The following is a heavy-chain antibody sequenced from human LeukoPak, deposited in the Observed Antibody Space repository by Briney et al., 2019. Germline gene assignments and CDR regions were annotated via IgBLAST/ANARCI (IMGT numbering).Heavy chain of an antibody. D-gene: IGHD2-2*01. J-gene: IGHJ3*02. CDR2: ISYDGSNK. V-gene: IGHV3-30*04. CDR1: GFTFSSYA. Sequence: GGSLRLSCAASGFTFSSYAMHWVRQAPDKVLEWVAVISYDGSNKYYADSVRGRFTISRDNSKNTLYLQMNSLRAEDTAVYYCARDPHCSSASCYAAFDIWGQGTMVTVSS. CDR3: ARDPHCSSASCYAAFDI.